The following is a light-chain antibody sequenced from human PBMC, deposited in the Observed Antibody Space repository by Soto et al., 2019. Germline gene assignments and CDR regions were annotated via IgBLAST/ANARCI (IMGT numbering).Light chain of an antibody. V-gene: IGLV2-11*01. CDR3: SSSAGSYPWI. CDR2: DVT. J-gene: IGLJ1*01. CDR1: SRYVAVYSY. Sequence: QSALTQPRSVSGSPGQSVTVSCTGTSRYVAVYSYVSWFQQHPGKAPQLLIYDVTKRPSGVPDRFSGSKSGNTAALTISGLKAEDEAEYFCSSSAGSYPWIFGSGTKLTVL.